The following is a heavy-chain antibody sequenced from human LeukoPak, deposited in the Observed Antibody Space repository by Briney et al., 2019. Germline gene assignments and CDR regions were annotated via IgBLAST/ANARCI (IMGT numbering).Heavy chain of an antibody. D-gene: IGHD3-22*01. CDR3: ARDFSSGLNYYFDY. CDR2: IYSDNT. V-gene: IGHV3-53*01. Sequence: GGSLRLSCTVSGFTVSSNSMSWVRQAPGKGLEWVSFIYSDNTHYSDSVKGRFTISRDNSKNTLYLQMNSLRAEDTAVYYCARDFSSGLNYYFDYWGQGTLVTVSS. CDR1: GFTVSSNS. J-gene: IGHJ4*02.